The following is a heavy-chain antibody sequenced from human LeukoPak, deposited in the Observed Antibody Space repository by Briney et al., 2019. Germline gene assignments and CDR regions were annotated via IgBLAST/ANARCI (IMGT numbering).Heavy chain of an antibody. CDR1: GFTFDNYR. D-gene: IGHD1-26*01. CDR2: VNADGGNT. CDR3: TKRVKYGGTWDHFAD. V-gene: IGHV3-23*01. Sequence: GGSLRLSCAASGFTFDNYRMSWVRQAPGKGLEWDSTVNADGGNTYYADSVKGRFTISRDNSKSTLILQMNSLRVEDTALYYCTKRVKYGGTWDHFADWGQGTLVTVSS. J-gene: IGHJ4*02.